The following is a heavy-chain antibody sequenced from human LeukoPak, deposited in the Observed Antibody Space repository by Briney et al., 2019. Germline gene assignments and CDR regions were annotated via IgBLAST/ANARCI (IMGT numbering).Heavy chain of an antibody. D-gene: IGHD2-21*02. J-gene: IGHJ4*02. CDR1: GGSVSSGSYY. CDR3: ARALVTAILYED. V-gene: IGHV4-61*01. Sequence: SETLSLTCSVSGGSVSSGSYYWSWIRQPPGKGLEWIGYIYYSGSTNYNPSLKGRVTISVDTSKNQFSLKLSSVTAADTAVYYCARALVTAILYEDWGQGTLVTVSS. CDR2: IYYSGST.